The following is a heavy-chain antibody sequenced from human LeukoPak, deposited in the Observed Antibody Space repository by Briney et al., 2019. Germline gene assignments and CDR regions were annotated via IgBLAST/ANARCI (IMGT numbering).Heavy chain of an antibody. Sequence: SETLSLTCTVLGVSINSYYWSWIRQPPGQGLEWIGYIYYSGSTNYNPSFKRRVTISVDTSRNQFSLKLSSVAAADTAVYYCASRVVVPSASNDAFDIWGQGTMVTVSS. CDR2: IYYSGST. CDR3: ASRVVVPSASNDAFDI. V-gene: IGHV4-59*01. D-gene: IGHD2-2*01. CDR1: GVSINSYY. J-gene: IGHJ3*02.